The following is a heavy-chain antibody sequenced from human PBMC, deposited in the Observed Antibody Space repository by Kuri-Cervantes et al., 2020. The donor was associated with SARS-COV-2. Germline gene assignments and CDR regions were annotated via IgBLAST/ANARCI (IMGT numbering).Heavy chain of an antibody. CDR1: GYSISSGYY. J-gene: IGHJ2*01. Sequence: SETLSLTCTISGYSISSGYYWGWIRQPPGKGLEWIGYIYYSGSTNYNPSLKSRVTISVDTSKNQFSLKLSSVTAADTAVYYCARDRATIFGVVTPSWYFDLWGRGTLVTVSS. CDR2: IYYSGST. V-gene: IGHV4-61*01. CDR3: ARDRATIFGVVTPSWYFDL. D-gene: IGHD3-3*01.